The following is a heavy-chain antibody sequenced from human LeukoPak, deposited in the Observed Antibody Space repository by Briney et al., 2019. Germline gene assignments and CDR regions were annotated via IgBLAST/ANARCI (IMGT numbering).Heavy chain of an antibody. V-gene: IGHV1-18*01. CDR1: GYTLTELS. D-gene: IGHD4-17*01. CDR2: ISAYNGNT. CDR3: ARDRYGDYRPVDY. J-gene: IGHJ4*02. Sequence: GASVKVSCKVSGYTLTELSMHWVRQAPGQGLEWMGWISAYNGNTNYAQKLQGRVTMTTDTSTSTAYMELRSLRSDDTAVYYCARDRYGDYRPVDYWGQGTLVTVSS.